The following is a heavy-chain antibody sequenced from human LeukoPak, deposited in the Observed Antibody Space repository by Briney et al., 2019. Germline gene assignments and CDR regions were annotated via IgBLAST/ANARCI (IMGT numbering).Heavy chain of an antibody. D-gene: IGHD3-22*01. CDR1: GFTFSNFP. CDR2: VSSDGGST. J-gene: IGHJ4*02. CDR3: VKAILFGSVSYYAD. Sequence: GGSLRLSCSASGFTFSNFPMHWVGQAPGKGLEYVSAVSSDGGSTYYADSVRGRFTISRDNSKNTLSLQMGSLRAEDTAVYYCVKAILFGSVSYYADGGEGTLVTVSS. V-gene: IGHV3-64D*09.